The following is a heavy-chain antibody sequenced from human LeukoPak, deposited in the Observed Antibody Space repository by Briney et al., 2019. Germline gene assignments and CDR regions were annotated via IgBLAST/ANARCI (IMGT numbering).Heavy chain of an antibody. Sequence: GGSLRLSCAASGFTFSSYSMNWVRQAPGKGLEWVSYISSSSSTIYYADSVKGRFTISRDNAKNSLYLQMNSLRAEDTAMYYCARHSMYSKSSGYNLWGQGTLVTVSS. V-gene: IGHV3-48*01. CDR3: ARHSMYSKSSGYNL. CDR2: ISSSSSTI. D-gene: IGHD6-19*01. J-gene: IGHJ1*01. CDR1: GFTFSSYS.